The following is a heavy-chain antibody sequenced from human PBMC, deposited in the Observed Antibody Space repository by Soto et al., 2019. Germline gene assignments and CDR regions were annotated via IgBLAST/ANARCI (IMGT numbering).Heavy chain of an antibody. CDR3: ARLGLCRGGTCSGEDY. Sequence: ASVKVSCKASRATFNSNAISWVRQAPGQGLEWMGGIIPIFGTADYAQKLQCRVTITADDSTRTAYMELTSLRSEDTAIFYCARLGLCRGGTCSGEDYWGQGTLVTVSS. CDR2: IIPIFGTA. J-gene: IGHJ4*02. D-gene: IGHD2-15*01. V-gene: IGHV1-69*13. CDR1: RATFNSNA.